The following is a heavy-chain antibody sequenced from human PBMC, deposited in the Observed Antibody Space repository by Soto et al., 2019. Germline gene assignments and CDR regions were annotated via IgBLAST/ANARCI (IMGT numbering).Heavy chain of an antibody. V-gene: IGHV3-30*03. D-gene: IGHD4-4*01. J-gene: IGHJ4*02. CDR2: ISFDGSDK. CDR1: GFTFSHYG. CDR3: ATKGDYIVDY. Sequence: QVQLVESGGGVVQPGRSLRLSCAASGFTFSHYGMHWVRQAPGKGLEWVALISFDGSDKYYADSVKGRFTISRDNSENTLYLQMNSLRVEDTAVFYCATKGDYIVDYWGQGTLVTVSS.